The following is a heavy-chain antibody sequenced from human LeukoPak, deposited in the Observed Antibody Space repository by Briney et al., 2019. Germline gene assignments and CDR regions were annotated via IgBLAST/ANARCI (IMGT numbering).Heavy chain of an antibody. CDR3: ARQEDYYDSSGYLDNDAFDI. CDR1: GGSISSGGYY. D-gene: IGHD3-22*01. J-gene: IGHJ3*02. Sequence: PSETLSLTCTVSGGSISSGGYYWSWIRQHPGKGLEWIGYIYYSGSTYYNPSLKSRVTISVDTSKNQFSPKLSSVTAADTAVYYCARQEDYYDSSGYLDNDAFDIWGQGTMVTVSS. V-gene: IGHV4-31*03. CDR2: IYYSGST.